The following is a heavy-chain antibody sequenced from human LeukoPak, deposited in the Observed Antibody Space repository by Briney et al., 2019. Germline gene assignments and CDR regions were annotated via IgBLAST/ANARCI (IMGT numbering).Heavy chain of an antibody. J-gene: IGHJ4*02. CDR1: GFTFSSYS. CDR3: ARAWYSWGYYFDY. V-gene: IGHV3-48*02. D-gene: IGHD1-26*01. CDR2: ISSSSSTI. Sequence: PGGSLRLSCAASGFTFSSYSMNWVRQAPGDGLEWVSYISSSSSTIFYADSVKGRFTISRDNAKNSLYLKMHSLRDEDTAVYYCARAWYSWGYYFDYWGQGTLVTVSS.